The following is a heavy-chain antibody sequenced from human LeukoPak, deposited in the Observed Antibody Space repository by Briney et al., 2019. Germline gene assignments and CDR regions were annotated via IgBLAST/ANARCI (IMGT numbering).Heavy chain of an antibody. D-gene: IGHD2-15*01. Sequence: GGSLRLSCAASGFTFSGYAMSWVRQAPGKGLEWVSAISGSGGSTYYADSVKGRFTISRDNSKNTLYLQMNSLRAEDTAVYYCAKRLGYCSGGSCPRDPWGQGTLVTVSS. CDR2: ISGSGGST. V-gene: IGHV3-23*01. J-gene: IGHJ5*02. CDR1: GFTFSGYA. CDR3: AKRLGYCSGGSCPRDP.